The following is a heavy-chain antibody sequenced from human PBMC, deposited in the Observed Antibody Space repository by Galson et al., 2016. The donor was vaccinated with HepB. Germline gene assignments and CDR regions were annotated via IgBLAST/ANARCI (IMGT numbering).Heavy chain of an antibody. D-gene: IGHD2-2*02. CDR3: PRDRICSNASCYKGLDH. CDR2: IYHSGST. Sequence: SETLSLTCAVSGVAISRSNWWNWVRQAPGKGLEWIGEIYHSGSTNYNPSLKSRVTISVDKSKNHFSLQLNSVTAADTAVYYCPRDRICSNASCYKGLDHWGQGHLVTVS. V-gene: IGHV4-4*02. J-gene: IGHJ5*02. CDR1: GVAISRSNW.